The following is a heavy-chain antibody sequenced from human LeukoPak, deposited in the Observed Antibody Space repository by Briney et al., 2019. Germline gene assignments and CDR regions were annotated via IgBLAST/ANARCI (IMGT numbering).Heavy chain of an antibody. J-gene: IGHJ3*02. Sequence: GGSLRLSCAASGFNVSSSYMSWVRQAPGKGLEWVSIIYSGGTTYYADSVRGRFAVSRDKSKNTLYLQMNSLRAEDTAVYYCASPLSGQSFDIWGQGTMVTVSS. V-gene: IGHV3-53*01. CDR1: GFNVSSSY. CDR2: IYSGGTT. CDR3: ASPLSGQSFDI. D-gene: IGHD5-12*01.